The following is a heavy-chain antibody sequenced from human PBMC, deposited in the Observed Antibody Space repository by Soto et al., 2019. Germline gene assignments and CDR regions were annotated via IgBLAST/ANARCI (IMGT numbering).Heavy chain of an antibody. CDR2: IKSENDGVTT. Sequence: EVRLVESGGDLVKPGGSLRLSCGSSGFTFSNARMSWVRQAPGTGLEWVGRIKSENDGVTTDYAAPVKGRFTISRDDLKSNLYLQRNSVQCEDTALYYCTTHMGDGYVSSGGSCSSSLFDYWGQGTLVTVSS. CDR1: GFTFSNAR. V-gene: IGHV3-15*01. CDR3: TTHMGDGYVSSGGSCSSSLFDY. D-gene: IGHD2-15*01. J-gene: IGHJ4*02.